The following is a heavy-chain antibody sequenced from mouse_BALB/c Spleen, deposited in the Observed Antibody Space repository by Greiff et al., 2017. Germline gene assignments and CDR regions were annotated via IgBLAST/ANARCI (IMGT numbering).Heavy chain of an antibody. CDR3: AREVGPYWYFDV. CDR1: GYSITSGYY. D-gene: IGHD1-1*02. CDR2: ISYDGSN. Sequence: QQSGPGLVKPSQSLSLTCSVTGYSITSGYYWNWIRQFPGNKLEWMGYISYDGSNNYNPSLKNRISITRDTSKNQFFLKLNSVTTEDTATYYCAREVGPYWYFDVWGAGTTVTVSS. J-gene: IGHJ1*01. V-gene: IGHV3-6*02.